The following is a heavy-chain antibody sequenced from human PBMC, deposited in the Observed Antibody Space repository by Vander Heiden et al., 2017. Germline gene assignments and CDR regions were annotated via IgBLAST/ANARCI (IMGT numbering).Heavy chain of an antibody. CDR3: ARSIAARLHWFDP. CDR2: INPRSGGT. D-gene: IGHD6-6*01. Sequence: QLQLVQSGAEVKKTGASVKVSCEASGFTLTGYYINWMRQAPGQGLEWMGWINPRSGGTKYAQRFQGRISMTSDTSIGTAYMELSSLRFDDTAVYYCARSIAARLHWFDPWGQGTLVTVSS. CDR1: GFTLTGYY. V-gene: IGHV1-2*02. J-gene: IGHJ5*02.